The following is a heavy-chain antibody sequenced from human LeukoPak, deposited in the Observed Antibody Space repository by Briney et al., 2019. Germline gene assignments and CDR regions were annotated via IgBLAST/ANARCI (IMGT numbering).Heavy chain of an antibody. CDR3: ARGWVGATLAFDI. J-gene: IGHJ3*02. CDR2: INPNSGVT. Sequence: ASVKVSCKASGYAFTGNYMHWVRQAPGQGLEWMGWINPNSGVTNYAQKFQGRVTITRNTSISTAYMELSSLRSEDTAVYYCARGWVGATLAFDIWGQGTMVTVSS. V-gene: IGHV1-2*02. D-gene: IGHD1-26*01. CDR1: GYAFTGNY.